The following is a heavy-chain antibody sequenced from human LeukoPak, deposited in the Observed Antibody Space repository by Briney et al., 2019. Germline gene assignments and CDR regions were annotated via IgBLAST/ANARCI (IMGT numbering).Heavy chain of an antibody. V-gene: IGHV4-34*01. Sequence: SETLSLTCAVYGGSFSAYYWSWIRQPPGKWLEWIGEINRSGSTNYNPSLKSRVTISVDTSKNQFSLKLTSVTAAATAVYYCAKSFLRGYGAFSIWGQGTVVTVSS. CDR1: GGSFSAYY. J-gene: IGHJ3*02. D-gene: IGHD4-17*01. CDR3: AKSFLRGYGAFSI. CDR2: INRSGST.